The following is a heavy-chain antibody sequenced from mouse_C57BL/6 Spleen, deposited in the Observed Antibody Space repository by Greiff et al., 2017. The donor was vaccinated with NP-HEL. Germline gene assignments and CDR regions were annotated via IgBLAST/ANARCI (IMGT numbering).Heavy chain of an antibody. CDR3: ASGLLPHWYFDV. Sequence: VQLQQSGPELVKPGASVKISCKASGYAFSSSWMNWVKQRPGKGLEWIGRIYPGDGDTNYNGKFKGKATLTADKSSSTAYMQLSSLTSEDSAVYFCASGLLPHWYFDVWGTGTTVTVSS. CDR2: IYPGDGDT. V-gene: IGHV1-82*01. D-gene: IGHD2-3*01. J-gene: IGHJ1*03. CDR1: GYAFSSSW.